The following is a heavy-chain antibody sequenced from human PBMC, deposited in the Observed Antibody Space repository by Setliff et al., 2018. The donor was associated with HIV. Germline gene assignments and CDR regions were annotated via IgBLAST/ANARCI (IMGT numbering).Heavy chain of an antibody. CDR2: IYYIGNT. Sequence: SETLSLTCTVSGGSISGGGYYWSWIRQHPGKGLDWIGNIYYIGNTDYNPSLKSRITISIDTSKNQFSLKLSSVTAAGTAVYYCARGRNFWSDYYHYYYMDVWGKGTMVTVSS. CDR1: GGSISGGGYY. V-gene: IGHV4-31*03. J-gene: IGHJ6*03. D-gene: IGHD3-3*01. CDR3: ARGRNFWSDYYHYYYMDV.